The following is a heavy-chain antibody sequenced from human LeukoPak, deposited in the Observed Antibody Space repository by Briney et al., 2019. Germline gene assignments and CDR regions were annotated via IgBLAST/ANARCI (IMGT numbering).Heavy chain of an antibody. D-gene: IGHD6-13*01. Sequence: GGSLRLSCAASGFTFSDYYMSWIRQAPGKGLDWVSYISSSGSTIYYADSVKGRFTISRDNAKNSLYLQMNSLRAEDTAVYYCAREPQLVALDDAFDIWGQGTMVTVSS. CDR3: AREPQLVALDDAFDI. CDR2: ISSSGSTI. V-gene: IGHV3-11*04. CDR1: GFTFSDYY. J-gene: IGHJ3*02.